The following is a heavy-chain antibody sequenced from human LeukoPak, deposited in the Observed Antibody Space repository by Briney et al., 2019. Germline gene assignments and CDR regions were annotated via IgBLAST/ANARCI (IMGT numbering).Heavy chain of an antibody. D-gene: IGHD4-17*01. Sequence: GGSLRLSCAASGFTFNNYAMNWVRQAPGKGLEWVSSISGGGETTYYADSAKGRFTISRDNSQNTLYLQMNSLRAEDMAVYYCARDYADYVGYFFFDYWGQGTLVTVSS. J-gene: IGHJ4*02. CDR2: ISGGGETT. CDR3: ARDYADYVGYFFFDY. V-gene: IGHV3-23*01. CDR1: GFTFNNYA.